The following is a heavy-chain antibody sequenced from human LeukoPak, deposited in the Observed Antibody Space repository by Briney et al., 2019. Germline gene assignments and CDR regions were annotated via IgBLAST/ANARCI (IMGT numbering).Heavy chain of an antibody. CDR3: ARGTMVRGVKGTAFDI. J-gene: IGHJ3*02. D-gene: IGHD3-10*01. V-gene: IGHV1-18*01. Sequence: ASVKVSCKASGYTFTSYGISWVRQAPRQGLEWMGWISAYNGNTNYAQKLQGRVTMTTDTSTSTAYMELRSLRSEDTAVYYCARGTMVRGVKGTAFDIWGQGTMVTVSS. CDR1: GYTFTSYG. CDR2: ISAYNGNT.